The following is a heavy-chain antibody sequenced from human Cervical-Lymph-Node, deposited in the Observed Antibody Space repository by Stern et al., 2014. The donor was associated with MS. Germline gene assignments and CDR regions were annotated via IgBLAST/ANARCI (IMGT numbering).Heavy chain of an antibody. CDR3: ASIMDTPLASDY. CDR1: GGTFSSYG. J-gene: IGHJ4*02. D-gene: IGHD2-8*01. CDR2: IIPMFGKP. V-gene: IGHV1-69*01. Sequence: VQLLESGAEVKKPGSSVKVSCKASGGTFSSYGISWVRQAPGQGLEWMGGIIPMFGKPNYAQKFQGRVKIIADESRSTSSMELSSLRSEDTAVYYCASIMDTPLASDYWGQGTLVTVSS.